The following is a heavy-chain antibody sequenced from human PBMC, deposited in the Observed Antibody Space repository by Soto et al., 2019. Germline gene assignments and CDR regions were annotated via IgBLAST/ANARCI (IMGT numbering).Heavy chain of an antibody. V-gene: IGHV1-46*03. CDR3: ARGGDVVLVTAPLDY. J-gene: IGHJ4*02. D-gene: IGHD2-21*02. CDR2: IKCSGGET. Sequence: QVQLVQSGAEVKKPGASVKVSCRTSGYTFTNYYMHWVRQAPGQGLEWMVIIKCSGGETTYAHKFLGRVTMARDTSTRTDYMGLSSLRSEGTGVYYCARGGDVVLVTAPLDYWGQGTLVNVSS. CDR1: GYTFTNYY.